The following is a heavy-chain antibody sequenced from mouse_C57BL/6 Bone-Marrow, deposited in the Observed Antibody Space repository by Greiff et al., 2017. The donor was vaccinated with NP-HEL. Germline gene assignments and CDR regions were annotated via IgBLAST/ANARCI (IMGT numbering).Heavy chain of an antibody. D-gene: IGHD2-1*01. CDR3: ASTMPSYWYFDV. V-gene: IGHV2-2*01. CDR2: IWSGGST. J-gene: IGHJ1*03. CDR1: GFSLTSYG. Sequence: VHLVESGPGLVQPSQSLSITCTVSGFSLTSYGVHWVRQSPGKGLEWLGVIWSGGSTDYNAAFISRLSISKDNSKSQVFFKMNSLQADDTAIYYCASTMPSYWYFDVWGTGTTVTVSS.